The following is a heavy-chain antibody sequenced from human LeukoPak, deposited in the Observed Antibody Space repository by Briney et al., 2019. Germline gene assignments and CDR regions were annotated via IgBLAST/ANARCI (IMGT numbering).Heavy chain of an antibody. V-gene: IGHV4-39*07. Sequence: KPSETLSLTCTVSGGSISSSSYYWGWIRQPPGKGLEWIGSIYYSGSTYYNPSLKSRVSISVHTSKNQFSLKLSSVTAADTAVYYCAREMGPPAMVLSDYWGQGTLVTVSS. J-gene: IGHJ4*02. CDR3: AREMGPPAMVLSDY. D-gene: IGHD5-18*01. CDR1: GGSISSSSYY. CDR2: IYYSGST.